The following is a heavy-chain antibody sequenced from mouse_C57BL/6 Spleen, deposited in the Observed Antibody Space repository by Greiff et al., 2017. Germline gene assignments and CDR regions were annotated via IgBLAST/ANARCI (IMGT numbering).Heavy chain of an antibody. V-gene: IGHV1-61*01. J-gene: IGHJ4*01. Sequence: VQLQQPGAELVRPGSSVKLSCKASGYTFTSYWMDWVKQRPGQGLEWIGNIYPSDSETHYNQKFKDKATLTVDKSSSTAYMQLSSLTSEDSAVYYCASYGLYAMDYWGQGTSVTVSS. D-gene: IGHD1-1*02. CDR3: ASYGLYAMDY. CDR2: IYPSDSET. CDR1: GYTFTSYW.